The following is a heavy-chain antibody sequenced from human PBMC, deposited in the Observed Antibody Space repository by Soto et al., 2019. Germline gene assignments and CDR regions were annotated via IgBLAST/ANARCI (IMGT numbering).Heavy chain of an antibody. D-gene: IGHD3-10*01. V-gene: IGHV1-69*01. CDR2: IIPIFGTA. J-gene: IGHJ6*02. Sequence: QVQLVQSGAEVKKPGSSVKVSCKASGGTFSSYAISWVRQAPGQGLEWMGGIIPIFGTANYAQKFQGRVTITADESTSTAYMELSSLRSEDTAVYYCARNYGSGSRNYYYYGMDVWGPGTTVTVSS. CDR3: ARNYGSGSRNYYYYGMDV. CDR1: GGTFSSYA.